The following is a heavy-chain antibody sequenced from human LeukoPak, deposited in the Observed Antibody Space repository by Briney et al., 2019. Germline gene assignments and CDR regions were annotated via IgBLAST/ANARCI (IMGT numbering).Heavy chain of an antibody. CDR2: INWNGGST. D-gene: IGHD2-2*01. Sequence: GGSLRLSCAASGFTSDDYGMSWVRQAPGKGLEWVSGINWNGGSTGYADSVKGRFTISRDNAKNSLYLQMNSLRAEDTALYYCAREGGYHCSSTSCPNDAFDIWGQGTMVTVSS. J-gene: IGHJ3*02. V-gene: IGHV3-20*04. CDR1: GFTSDDYG. CDR3: AREGGYHCSSTSCPNDAFDI.